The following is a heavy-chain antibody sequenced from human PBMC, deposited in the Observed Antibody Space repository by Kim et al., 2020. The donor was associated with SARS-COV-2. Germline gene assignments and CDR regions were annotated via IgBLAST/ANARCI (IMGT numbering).Heavy chain of an antibody. J-gene: IGHJ4*02. Sequence: ASVKVSCKASGYTFTSYRMNWVRQAPGQGLEWMGWINTNTGNPTYGQGFTGRFVFSLDTSVSTAYLQISSLKAEDTAVYYCARVGRAVDTAMVNFDYWGQGTLVTVSS. CDR3: ARVGRAVDTAMVNFDY. CDR2: INTNTGNP. D-gene: IGHD5-18*01. V-gene: IGHV7-4-1*02. CDR1: GYTFTSYR.